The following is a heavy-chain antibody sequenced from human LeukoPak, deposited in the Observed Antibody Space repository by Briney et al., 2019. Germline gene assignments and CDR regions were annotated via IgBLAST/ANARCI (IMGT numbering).Heavy chain of an antibody. CDR2: ISYDGTNK. Sequence: PGGSLRLSCAASGFTFSDYGMHWVRQAPGKGLEWVAVISYDGTNKYYGDTVKGRFTISRDNSKNTLYLQMNSLRAEDTAVYYCAKDRFLVSGGGMDVWGQGTTVTVSS. D-gene: IGHD2-15*01. J-gene: IGHJ6*02. CDR3: AKDRFLVSGGGMDV. CDR1: GFTFSDYG. V-gene: IGHV3-30*18.